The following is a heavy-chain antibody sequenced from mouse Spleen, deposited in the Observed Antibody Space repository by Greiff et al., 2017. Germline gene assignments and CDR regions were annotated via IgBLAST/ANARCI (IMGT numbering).Heavy chain of an antibody. D-gene: IGHD1-1*01. CDR3: AFITTMVGGMDY. V-gene: IGHV1-81*01. J-gene: IGHJ4*01. Sequence: VQLQQSGAELARPGASVKLSCKASGYTFTSYGISWVKQRTGQGLEWIGEIYPRSGNTYYNEKFKGKATLTADKSSSTAYMELRSLTSEDSAVYFCAFITTMVGGMDYWGQGTSVTGSS. CDR1: GYTFTSYG. CDR2: IYPRSGNT.